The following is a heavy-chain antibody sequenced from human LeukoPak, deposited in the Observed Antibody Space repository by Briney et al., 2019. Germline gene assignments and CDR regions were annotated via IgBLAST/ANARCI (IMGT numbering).Heavy chain of an antibody. CDR1: GFTFSNYA. Sequence: PGGSLRLSCAASGFTFSNYAMSWVRQPPGKGLEWVSGISDSGGRTYYADSVKGRFTVSRDNSKNTLYLQMKSLRAEDTAVYYCVIHSVSFGDSRPDSWGQGTLVTVSS. CDR2: ISDSGGRT. V-gene: IGHV3-23*01. J-gene: IGHJ4*02. CDR3: VIHSVSFGDSRPDS. D-gene: IGHD2-21*02.